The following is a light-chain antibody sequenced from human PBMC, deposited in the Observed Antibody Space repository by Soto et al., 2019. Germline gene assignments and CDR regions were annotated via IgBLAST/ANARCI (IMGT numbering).Light chain of an antibody. V-gene: IGKV3-15*01. Sequence: EIVMTQSPATLSVSPGERATLSCRASQSVSSSLAWYQQKPGQAPRLLIYRASIRATGMPARSSRSGSGTEFALTISSLQSEDFAFYCCQQYNNWPPRYTFRQGTKLEIK. CDR1: QSVSSS. J-gene: IGKJ2*01. CDR3: QQYNNWPPRYT. CDR2: RAS.